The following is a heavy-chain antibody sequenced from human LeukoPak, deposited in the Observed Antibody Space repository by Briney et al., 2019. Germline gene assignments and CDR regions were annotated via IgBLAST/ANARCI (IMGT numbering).Heavy chain of an antibody. J-gene: IGHJ4*02. CDR2: INHSGST. D-gene: IGHD3-22*01. V-gene: IGHV4-34*01. CDR1: GGSFSGYY. CDR3: HLLGYYYDSSGYWYFDY. Sequence: SETLSLTCAVYGGSFSGYYWSWIRQPPGKGLEWIGEINHSGSTNYNPSLKSRVTISVDTSKNQFSLKLSSVTAADTAVYYCHLLGYYYDSSGYWYFDYWDQGTLVTVSS.